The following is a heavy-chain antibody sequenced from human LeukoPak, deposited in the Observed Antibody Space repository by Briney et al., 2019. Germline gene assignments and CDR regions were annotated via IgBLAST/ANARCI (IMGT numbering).Heavy chain of an antibody. Sequence: SETLSLTCTVSGGSISSYYWSWIRQPPGKGLEWIGYIYYSGSTNYNPSLKSRVTISVDTSKNQFSLKLSSVTAADTAVYYCARSQIQSVNYGMDVWGQVTTVTVSS. CDR2: IYYSGST. V-gene: IGHV4-59*01. J-gene: IGHJ6*02. CDR3: ARSQIQSVNYGMDV. CDR1: GGSISSYY.